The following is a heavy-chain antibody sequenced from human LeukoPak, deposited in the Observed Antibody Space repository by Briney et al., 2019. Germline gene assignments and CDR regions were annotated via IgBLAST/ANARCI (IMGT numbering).Heavy chain of an antibody. J-gene: IGHJ4*02. V-gene: IGHV3-21*01. CDR2: ISSSSSYI. Sequence: PGGSLRLSCAASGFTFSSYSMNWVRQAPGKGLEWVSSISSSSSYIYYADSVKGRFTISRDNAKNSLYLQMNSLRAEDTAVYYCARERQWQAIFDYWGQGTLVTVSS. CDR1: GFTFSSYS. CDR3: ARERQWQAIFDY. D-gene: IGHD6-19*01.